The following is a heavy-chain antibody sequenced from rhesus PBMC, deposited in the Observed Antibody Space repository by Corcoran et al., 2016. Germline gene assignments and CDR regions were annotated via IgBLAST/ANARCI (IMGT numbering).Heavy chain of an antibody. CDR3: ARVYLVRFDY. CDR2: ISYDGSKK. Sequence: EVPLVESGGGLAKPGGSLGTSCAASGFTFSSYCIHWVRPAPGKGMEVVVVISYDGSKKYYADSVKDRFTISRDNSKNMLYLQMNNLKLEDTAVYYCARVYLVRFDYWGQGVLVTVSS. CDR1: GFTFSSYC. D-gene: IGHD6-31*01. V-gene: IGHV3-54*02. J-gene: IGHJ4*01.